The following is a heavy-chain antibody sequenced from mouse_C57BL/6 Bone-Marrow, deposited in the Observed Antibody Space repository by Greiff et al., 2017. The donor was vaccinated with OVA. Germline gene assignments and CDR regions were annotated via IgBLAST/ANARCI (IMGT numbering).Heavy chain of an antibody. CDR2: IYPGDGDT. CDR1: GYAFSSSW. CDR3: ARGITTVEDYYAMDY. J-gene: IGHJ4*01. D-gene: IGHD1-1*01. V-gene: IGHV1-82*01. Sequence: QVQLQQSGPVLVKPGASVKISCKASGYAFSSSWMNWVKQRPGKGLEWIGRIYPGDGDTNYNGKFKGKATLTADKSSSTAYMQLSSLTSEDSAVYFCARGITTVEDYYAMDYWGQGTSVTVSS.